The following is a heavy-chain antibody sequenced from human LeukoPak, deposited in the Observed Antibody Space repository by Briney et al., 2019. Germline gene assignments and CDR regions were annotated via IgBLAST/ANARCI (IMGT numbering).Heavy chain of an antibody. V-gene: IGHV1-3*01. CDR2: INAGNGNT. J-gene: IGHJ4*02. CDR3: ARDLRSSYYGSAATFDY. CDR1: GGTFSSYA. D-gene: IGHD3-10*01. Sequence: ASVKVSCKASGGTFSSYAMHWVRQAPGQRLEWMGWINAGNGNTKYSQKFQGRVTITRDTSASTAYMELSSLRSEDTAVYYCARDLRSSYYGSAATFDYWGQGTLVTVSS.